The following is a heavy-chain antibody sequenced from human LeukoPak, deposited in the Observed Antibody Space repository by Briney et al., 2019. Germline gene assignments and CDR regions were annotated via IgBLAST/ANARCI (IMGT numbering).Heavy chain of an antibody. D-gene: IGHD3-3*01. Sequence: PGRSLRLSCAASGFTFDDYAMHWVRQAPGKGLEWVSGISWNSGSIGYADSVKGRFTISRDNSKNTLYMQMNSLRAEDTAVYYCAKSGPGSPLWSGLHDYWGQGTLVTVSS. CDR2: ISWNSGSI. CDR1: GFTFDDYA. J-gene: IGHJ4*02. CDR3: AKSGPGSPLWSGLHDY. V-gene: IGHV3-9*01.